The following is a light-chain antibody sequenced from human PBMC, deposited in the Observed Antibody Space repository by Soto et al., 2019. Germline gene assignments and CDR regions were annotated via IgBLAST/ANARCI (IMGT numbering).Light chain of an antibody. CDR3: QQRSNWPHSIN. CDR2: DAS. J-gene: IGKJ5*01. Sequence: DIQMTHSPPTLSASVLYRVTITFRSSQGIVRWLAWYQQKPGKAPKLLIYDASSVESGVPSRFSGSGSETDFNLTISSLEPEDFAVYYRQQRSNWPHSINFGQGTRLEIK. V-gene: IGKV1-5*01. CDR1: QGIVRW.